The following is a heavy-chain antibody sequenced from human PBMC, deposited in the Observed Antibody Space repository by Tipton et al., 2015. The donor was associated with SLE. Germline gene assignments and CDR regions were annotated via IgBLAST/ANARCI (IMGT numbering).Heavy chain of an antibody. V-gene: IGHV3-21*04. D-gene: IGHD1-26*01. Sequence: SLRLSCAASGFTFDDYSMNWVRQAPGKGLEWVASISYSSEYIYYADSVKGRFTISRDNAYSSLYLQMNSLRAEDTAVYYCARDRMNSGSSQYFHPWGQGTLVTVSS. CDR3: ARDRMNSGSSQYFHP. CDR2: ISYSSEYI. J-gene: IGHJ1*01. CDR1: GFTFDDYS.